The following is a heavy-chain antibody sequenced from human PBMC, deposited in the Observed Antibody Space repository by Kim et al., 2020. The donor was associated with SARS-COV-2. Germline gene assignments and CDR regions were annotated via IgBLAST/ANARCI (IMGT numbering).Heavy chain of an antibody. V-gene: IGHV4-59*12. CDR1: GGSISNYY. D-gene: IGHD2-15*01. CDR3: ARTLWCCKYYYALDF. CDR2: IYYSGST. Sequence: SETLSLTCTVSGGSISNYYWSWIRQPPGKGLEWIGDIYYSGSTNYNPSLKSRVTISLDTSKNQFSLKLSSVTAADTDVYYFARTLWCCKYYYALDFWG. J-gene: IGHJ6*02.